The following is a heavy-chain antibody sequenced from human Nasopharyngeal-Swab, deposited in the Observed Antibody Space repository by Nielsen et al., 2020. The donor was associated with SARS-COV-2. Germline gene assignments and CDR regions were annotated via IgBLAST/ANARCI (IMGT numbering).Heavy chain of an antibody. J-gene: IGHJ4*02. D-gene: IGHD2-15*01. CDR2: ITAVDGKT. V-gene: IGHV1-3*01. CDR3: VRDDGTSWLLDK. Sequence: ALVKVSCKASGYLLINQALHWVRQAPGQSLEWMGWITAVDGKTEYSQKFHDRLTLSSDSSVNTAYMDLSSLRSEDTAVYFCVRDDGTSWLLDKWGPGTLVTVSA. CDR1: GYLLINQA.